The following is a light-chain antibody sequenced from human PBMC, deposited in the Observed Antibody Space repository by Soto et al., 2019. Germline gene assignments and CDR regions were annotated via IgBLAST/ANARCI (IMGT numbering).Light chain of an antibody. CDR1: QNVNSN. V-gene: IGKV3-15*01. J-gene: IGKJ4*01. CDR2: VAS. CDR3: QQYNVWPLT. Sequence: EIVMTQSPVTLSVSPGDRATLSCRASQNVNSNLAWYHQKPGQTPKLLIYVASTRATGIPARFSGSGSGTEFTLTISSLQSEDFAVYYCQQYNVWPLTFGGGTKVEFK.